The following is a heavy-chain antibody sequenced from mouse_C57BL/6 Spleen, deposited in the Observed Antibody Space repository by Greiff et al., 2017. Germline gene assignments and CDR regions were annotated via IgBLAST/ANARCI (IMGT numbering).Heavy chain of an antibody. D-gene: IGHD2-12*01. J-gene: IGHJ4*01. CDR3: ARRGLRREAMDY. V-gene: IGHV1-69*01. CDR1: GYTFTSYW. CDR2: IDPSDSYT. Sequence: QVQLQQPGAELVMPGASVKLSCKASGYTFTSYWMHWVKQRPGQGLEWIGEIDPSDSYTNYNQKFKGKSTLTVDKSSSTAYMQLSSLTSEDSAVYYCARRGLRREAMDYWGQGTSVTVSS.